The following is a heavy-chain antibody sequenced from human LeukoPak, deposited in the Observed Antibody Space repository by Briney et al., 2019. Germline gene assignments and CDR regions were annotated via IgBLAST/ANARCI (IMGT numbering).Heavy chain of an antibody. CDR1: GFTFSSYA. Sequence: GALRLSCAASGFTFSSYAMHWVRQAPGKGLEWVAVISYDGSNKYYADSVKDRFTISRDNSKNTLYLQMNSLRAEDTAVYYCARAPYSSGWYYYYYYYMDVWGKGTTVTVSS. J-gene: IGHJ6*03. CDR3: ARAPYSSGWYYYYYYYMDV. CDR2: ISYDGSNK. V-gene: IGHV3-30*04. D-gene: IGHD6-19*01.